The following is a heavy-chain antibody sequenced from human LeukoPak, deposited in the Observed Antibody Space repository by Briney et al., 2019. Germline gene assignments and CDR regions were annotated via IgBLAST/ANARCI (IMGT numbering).Heavy chain of an antibody. J-gene: IGHJ5*02. Sequence: PGGSLRLSCAASGFTFSSYAMHWVRQAPGKGLEWAAVISYDGSNKYYADSVKGRFTISRDNSKNTLYLQMNSLRAEDTAVYYCARGQGVYITMVRGVLGFDPWGQGTLVTVSS. CDR2: ISYDGSNK. V-gene: IGHV3-30-3*01. CDR3: ARGQGVYITMVRGVLGFDP. CDR1: GFTFSSYA. D-gene: IGHD3-10*01.